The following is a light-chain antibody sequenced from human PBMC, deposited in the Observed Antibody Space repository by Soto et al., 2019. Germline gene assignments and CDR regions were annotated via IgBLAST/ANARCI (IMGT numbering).Light chain of an antibody. Sequence: ELVMTQSPAPLSVSPGEGATLSCRASQSIGSNLAWYQQKPGQAPRLLIHGASTRATDIPARFRGSGFGTEFTLTISSLQSEEFAVYSCQHYNNWPQVTFGPGNKVDI. CDR3: QHYNNWPQVT. CDR1: QSIGSN. CDR2: GAS. V-gene: IGKV3-15*01. J-gene: IGKJ3*01.